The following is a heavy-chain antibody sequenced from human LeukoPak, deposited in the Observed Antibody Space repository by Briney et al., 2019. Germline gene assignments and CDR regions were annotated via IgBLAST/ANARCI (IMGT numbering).Heavy chain of an antibody. CDR3: ARADIVLMVYAIPPFDY. V-gene: IGHV4-39*07. D-gene: IGHD2-8*01. CDR2: IYYSGST. J-gene: IGHJ4*02. Sequence: SETLSLTCTVSGGSISSSSYYWGWIRQPPGKGLEWIGSIYYSGSTYYNPSLKSRVTISVDTSKNQLSLKLSSVTAADTAVYYCARADIVLMVYAIPPFDYWGQGTLVTVSS. CDR1: GGSISSSSYY.